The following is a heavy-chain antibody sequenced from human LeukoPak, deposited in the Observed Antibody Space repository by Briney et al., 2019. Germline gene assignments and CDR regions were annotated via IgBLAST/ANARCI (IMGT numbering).Heavy chain of an antibody. Sequence: SETLSLTCTVSGGSISSSSYYWGWIRQPPGKGLEWTGSIYYSGRTYYNASLKSRVTISVDTSKKQFSLKLSSVTAADTAVYYCARHGGTMVRATGAFDIWGQGTMVTVSS. J-gene: IGHJ3*02. CDR1: GGSISSSSYY. V-gene: IGHV4-39*01. CDR3: ARHGGTMVRATGAFDI. CDR2: IYYSGRT. D-gene: IGHD3-10*01.